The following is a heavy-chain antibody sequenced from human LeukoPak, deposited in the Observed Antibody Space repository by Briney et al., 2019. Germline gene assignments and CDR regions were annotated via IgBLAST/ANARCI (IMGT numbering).Heavy chain of an antibody. CDR2: IKQDGSEK. V-gene: IGHV3-7*01. J-gene: IGHJ6*02. CDR1: GFTFSSYW. CDR3: ARDGPNQWIQLWTGVYYYYGMDV. D-gene: IGHD5-18*01. Sequence: GGSLSLSCAASGFTFSSYWMSWVRQAPGKGLEWVANIKQDGSEKYYVDSVKGRFTISRDNAKNSLYLQMNSLRAEDTAVYYCARDGPNQWIQLWTGVYYYYGMDVWGQGTTVTVSS.